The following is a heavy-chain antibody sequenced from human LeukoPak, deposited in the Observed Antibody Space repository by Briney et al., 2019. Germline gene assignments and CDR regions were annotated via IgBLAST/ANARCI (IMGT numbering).Heavy chain of an antibody. CDR3: ARSSKGKATVTTFRLYFDY. V-gene: IGHV3-30-3*01. Sequence: PGGSLRLSCADSGFTFNSYAMHWVRQAPGKGLESVAVISYDGSNKYYADSVKGRFTISRDNSKNTLYLQMNSLRAEDTAVYYCARSSKGKATVTTFRLYFDYWGQGTLVTVSS. D-gene: IGHD4-17*01. CDR1: GFTFNSYA. CDR2: ISYDGSNK. J-gene: IGHJ4*02.